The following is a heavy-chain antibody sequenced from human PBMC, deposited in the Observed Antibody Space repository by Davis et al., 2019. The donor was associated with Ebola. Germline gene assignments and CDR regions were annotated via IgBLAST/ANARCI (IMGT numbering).Heavy chain of an antibody. Sequence: MPSETLSLTCTVSGGSISSYYWSWIRQPPGKGLEWIGYIYYSGSTNYNPSLKSRVTISVDTSKNQFSLKLSSVTAADTAIYYCARDILAAGPDDYWGQGTLVTVSS. V-gene: IGHV4-59*12. CDR2: IYYSGST. CDR1: GGSISSYY. J-gene: IGHJ4*02. D-gene: IGHD6-13*01. CDR3: ARDILAAGPDDY.